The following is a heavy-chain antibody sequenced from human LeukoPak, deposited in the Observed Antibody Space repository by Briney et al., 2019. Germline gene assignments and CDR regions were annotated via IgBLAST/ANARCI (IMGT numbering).Heavy chain of an antibody. V-gene: IGHV3-20*04. CDR1: GFTFDDYG. D-gene: IGHD1-1*01. Sequence: GGSLRLSCAASGFTFDDYGMSWVRQAPGKGLEWVSGINWNGGSTGYADSVKGRFTVSRDNAKNSLYLQMDSLRAEDTAMYYCARGGTFVSDYWGQGTLVTVSS. CDR2: INWNGGST. J-gene: IGHJ4*02. CDR3: ARGGTFVSDY.